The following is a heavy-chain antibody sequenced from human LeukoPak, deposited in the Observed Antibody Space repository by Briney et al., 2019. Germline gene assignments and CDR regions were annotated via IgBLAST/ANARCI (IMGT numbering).Heavy chain of an antibody. J-gene: IGHJ4*02. V-gene: IGHV3-23*01. D-gene: IGHD2-15*01. CDR3: AKSHSVAQRGYFDY. CDR1: RFIFSTYA. Sequence: GGSLRLSCAASRFIFSTYAMSWVRQAPGRGLEWVSTVSDSGGSTYYADSVKGRFTISRDNSKNTLYLQINSLRAEDTAVYYCAKSHSVAQRGYFDYWGQGTLVTVSS. CDR2: VSDSGGST.